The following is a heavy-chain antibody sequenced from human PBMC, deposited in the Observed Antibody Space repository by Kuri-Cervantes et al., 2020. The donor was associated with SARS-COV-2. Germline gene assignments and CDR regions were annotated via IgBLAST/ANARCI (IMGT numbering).Heavy chain of an antibody. CDR1: GGSMSSYY. CDR3: ARVAVVVVAADWYFDL. J-gene: IGHJ2*01. CDR2: IYTSGST. V-gene: IGHV4-4*07. D-gene: IGHD2-15*01. Sequence: SETLSLTCTVSGGSMSSYYWSWIRQPAGKGLEWIGRIYTSGSTNYNPSLKSRVTMSVDTSKNQFSLKLSSVTAADTAVYYCARVAVVVVAADWYFDLWGRGTLVTVSS.